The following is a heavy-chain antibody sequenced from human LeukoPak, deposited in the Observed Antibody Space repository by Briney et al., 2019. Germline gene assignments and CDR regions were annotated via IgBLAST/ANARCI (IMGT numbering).Heavy chain of an antibody. CDR2: IYYTGTT. J-gene: IGHJ4*02. Sequence: PSETLSLTCTVSAGSVSNGNYYWSWLRQPPGKALEWIGYIYYTGTTYYNPSLKSRVTISVDTSKNQFSLKLSSVTAADTAVYYCARTTVFFGVVIAYYFDYWGQGTLVTVSS. V-gene: IGHV4-61*01. CDR1: AGSVSNGNYY. D-gene: IGHD3-3*01. CDR3: ARTTVFFGVVIAYYFDY.